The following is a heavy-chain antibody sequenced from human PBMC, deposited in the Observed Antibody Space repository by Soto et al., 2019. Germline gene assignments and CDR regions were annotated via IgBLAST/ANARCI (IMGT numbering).Heavy chain of an antibody. J-gene: IGHJ4*02. CDR1: GYTFTSYG. CDR2: ISAHNGNT. CDR3: ARGRYGDY. V-gene: IGHV1-18*01. Sequence: QVHLVQSGAEVKKPGASVKVSCKASGYTFTSYGITWVRQAPGQGLEWMGWISAHNGNTAYAQKPQGRVIVTRDTSTSTADMELRSLISDDTAVYYCARGRYGDYWGQGALVTVSS. D-gene: IGHD1-1*01.